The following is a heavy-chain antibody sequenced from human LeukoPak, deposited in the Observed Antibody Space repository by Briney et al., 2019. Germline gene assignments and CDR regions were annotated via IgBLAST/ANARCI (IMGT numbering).Heavy chain of an antibody. V-gene: IGHV4-34*01. CDR1: GGPFSGYY. CDR3: ARRLDL. Sequence: SETLSLTCAVYGGPFSGYYWSWIRQPPGKGLEWIGEINHSGSTNYNPSLESRVTISVDTSKNQFSLKLSSVTAADTAVYYCARRLDLWGRGTLVTVSS. CDR2: INHSGST. J-gene: IGHJ2*01.